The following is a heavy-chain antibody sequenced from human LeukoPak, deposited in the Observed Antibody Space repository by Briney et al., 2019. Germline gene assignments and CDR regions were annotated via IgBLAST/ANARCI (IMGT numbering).Heavy chain of an antibody. CDR2: ISAYNGNT. D-gene: IGHD1-26*01. V-gene: IGHV1-18*01. Sequence: ASVKVSCKSSVYTFTSYGISWVRQAPGQGLAWMGWISAYNGNTNYAQKLQGRVTMTTDTSTSTAYMELRSLRSDDTAVYYCARVGAKGDAFDIWGQGTMVTVSS. CDR3: ARVGAKGDAFDI. J-gene: IGHJ3*02. CDR1: VYTFTSYG.